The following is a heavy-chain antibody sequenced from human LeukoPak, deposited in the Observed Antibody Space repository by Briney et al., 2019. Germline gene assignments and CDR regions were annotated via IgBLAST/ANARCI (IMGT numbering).Heavy chain of an antibody. CDR3: ARLTTVTSYYYYYYMDV. J-gene: IGHJ6*03. V-gene: IGHV4-30-4*08. CDR1: GGSISSGDYY. Sequence: PSETLSLTCTVSGGSISSGDYYWSWIRQPPGKGLEWIGYIYYSGSTYYNPSLKSRVTISVDTSKNQFSLKLSSVTAADTAVYYCARLTTVTSYYYYYYMDVWGKGTTVTVSS. CDR2: IYYSGST. D-gene: IGHD4-17*01.